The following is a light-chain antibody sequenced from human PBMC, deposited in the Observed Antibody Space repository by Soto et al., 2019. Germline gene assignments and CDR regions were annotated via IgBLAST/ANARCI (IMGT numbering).Light chain of an antibody. V-gene: IGKV3-20*01. CDR1: QSVSSSY. CDR2: DTS. Sequence: EIVLTQSTGTLSLSPGERATLSCRASQSVSSSYLAWYQQKPGQAPRLLIYDTSRRATGIPDRFSGSGSGTDFTLTISRLEPEDFAVYYCQHYGSFGQGKQVETK. CDR3: QHYGS. J-gene: IGKJ1*01.